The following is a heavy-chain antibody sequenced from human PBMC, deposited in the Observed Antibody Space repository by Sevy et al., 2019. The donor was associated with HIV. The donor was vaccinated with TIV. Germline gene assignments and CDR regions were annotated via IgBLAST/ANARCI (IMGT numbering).Heavy chain of an antibody. D-gene: IGHD3-3*01. V-gene: IGHV4-39*01. Sequence: SETLSLTCSVSGGYISKIGNYWGWVRQPPGERLEWIGDIFHTGKTNYNPSLKCRVTISLDTSKNQFSLKLSSVTAADTAVYYCAKIYDYWGPGALVTVSS. J-gene: IGHJ4*02. CDR1: GGYISKIGNY. CDR3: AKIYDY. CDR2: IFHTGKT.